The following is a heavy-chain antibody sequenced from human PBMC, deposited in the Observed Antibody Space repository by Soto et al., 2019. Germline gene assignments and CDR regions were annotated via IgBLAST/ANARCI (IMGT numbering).Heavy chain of an antibody. D-gene: IGHD6-13*01. Sequence: SGTLSLTCAVSSGSISSSNWWSWVRQPPGKGLEWIGEIYHSGGTNYNPSLKSRVTISVDKSKNQFSLKLSSVTAADTAVYYCARLIATAVHWFDPWGQGTLVTV. CDR3: ARLIATAVHWFDP. CDR2: IYHSGGT. J-gene: IGHJ5*02. V-gene: IGHV4-4*02. CDR1: SGSISSSNW.